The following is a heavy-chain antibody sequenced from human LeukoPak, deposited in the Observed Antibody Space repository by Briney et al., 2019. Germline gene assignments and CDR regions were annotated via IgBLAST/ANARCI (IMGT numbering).Heavy chain of an antibody. CDR2: INWNGGST. D-gene: IGHD6-13*01. J-gene: IGHJ4*02. CDR3: ARYSSSWYAGDY. CDR1: GFTFDDYG. Sequence: GGSLRLSCAASGFTFDDYGMSWVRQAPGKGLEWVSGINWNGGSTGYADSVKGRFTISRDNAKNSLYLQMNSLRAEDTALYHCARYSSSWYAGDYWGQGTLVTVSS. V-gene: IGHV3-20*01.